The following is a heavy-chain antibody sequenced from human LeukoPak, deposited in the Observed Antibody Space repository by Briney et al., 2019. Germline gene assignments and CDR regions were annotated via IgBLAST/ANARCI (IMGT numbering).Heavy chain of an antibody. CDR1: GFTFXXXX. D-gene: IGHD2-15*01. CDR2: ISSSSSYI. Sequence: LXCXAXGFTFXXXXMNXXXQXXXXGXXXXSSISSSSSYIYYADSVKGRFTISRDNAKNSLYLQMNSLRAEDTAVYYCARVSCSGGSCYSGDYWGQGTLVTVSS. V-gene: IGHV3-21*04. CDR3: ARVSCSGGSCYSGDY. J-gene: IGHJ4*02.